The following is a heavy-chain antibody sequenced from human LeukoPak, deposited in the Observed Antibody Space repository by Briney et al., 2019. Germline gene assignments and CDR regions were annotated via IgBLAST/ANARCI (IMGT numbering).Heavy chain of an antibody. Sequence: SETLSLTCTVSGGSISSSSYYWGWIRQPPGKGLEWIGSIYYSGSTYYNPSLKSRVTISVDTSKNQFSLKLSSVTAADTAVYYCARLGMAYCGGDCFDYWGQGTLVTVSS. D-gene: IGHD2-21*01. J-gene: IGHJ4*02. V-gene: IGHV4-39*01. CDR1: GGSISSSSYY. CDR2: IYYSGST. CDR3: ARLGMAYCGGDCFDY.